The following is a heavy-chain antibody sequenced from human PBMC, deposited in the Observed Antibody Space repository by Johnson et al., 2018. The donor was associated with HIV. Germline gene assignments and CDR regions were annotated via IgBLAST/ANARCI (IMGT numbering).Heavy chain of an antibody. V-gene: IGHV3-30*18. CDR3: AKDPSVYISMIELSRGAFDI. J-gene: IGHJ3*02. CDR1: GFTFNSYG. D-gene: IGHD3-22*01. Sequence: QVQLVESGGGVVQPGRSLRLFCAASGFTFNSYGMHWVRQAPGKGLEWVTFISYDGSHTYYADSVKGRFTISSDNSKNMLYLQVNSLRVDDTAVYYCAKDPSVYISMIELSRGAFDIWGQGTKVTVSS. CDR2: ISYDGSHT.